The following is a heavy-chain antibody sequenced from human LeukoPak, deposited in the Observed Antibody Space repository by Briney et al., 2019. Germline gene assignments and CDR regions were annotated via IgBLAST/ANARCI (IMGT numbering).Heavy chain of an antibody. Sequence: ASVKVSCKASGYTFTGYYMHWVRQAPGQGLEWMGWINPNSGGTNYAQKFQGRVTMTRDTSISTAYMELCRLRSDDTAVYYCARDTAMVTYWFDPWGQGTLVTVSS. CDR3: ARDTAMVTYWFDP. CDR2: INPNSGGT. J-gene: IGHJ5*02. V-gene: IGHV1-2*02. CDR1: GYTFTGYY. D-gene: IGHD5-18*01.